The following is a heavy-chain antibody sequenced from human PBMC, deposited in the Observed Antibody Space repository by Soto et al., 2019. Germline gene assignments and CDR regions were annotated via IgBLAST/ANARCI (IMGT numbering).Heavy chain of an antibody. CDR3: ARARIAAAGSMGLGYYYYYMDV. Sequence: ASVKVSCKASGGTFSSYTISWVRQAPGQGLEWMGRIIPILGIANYAQKFQGRVTITADKSTSTAYMELSSLRPEDTAVYYWARARIAAAGSMGLGYYYYYMDVWGKGTTVTVSS. CDR1: GGTFSSYT. D-gene: IGHD6-13*01. J-gene: IGHJ6*03. CDR2: IIPILGIA. V-gene: IGHV1-69*02.